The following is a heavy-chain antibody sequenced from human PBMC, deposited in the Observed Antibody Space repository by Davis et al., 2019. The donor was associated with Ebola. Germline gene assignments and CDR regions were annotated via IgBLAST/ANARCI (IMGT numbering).Heavy chain of an antibody. CDR2: VFHSGTT. D-gene: IGHD5-12*01. J-gene: IGHJ5*01. V-gene: IGHV4-59*11. Sequence: PSETLSLTCTVSGGSISGHYWSWIRQPPGKGLEWIGYVFHSGTTNYNPSLKSRVTMTVDKSKKQFSLKVNSLTAADTAVYYCARSIEWATIFDSWGQGAPVTVSS. CDR3: ARSIEWATIFDS. CDR1: GGSISGHY.